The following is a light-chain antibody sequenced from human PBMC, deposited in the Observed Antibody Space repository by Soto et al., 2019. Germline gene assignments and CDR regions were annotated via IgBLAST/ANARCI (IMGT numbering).Light chain of an antibody. Sequence: EIVLTQSPGTLSLSPGERATLSCRASQSVSSSYLAWYQQKPGQAPRLLIYGASSRATGIPDRFSGSGSGKDFTLTISRLAPEDFAVYYCQQRSNWPLTLGGGTKVDIK. CDR2: GAS. CDR1: QSVSSSY. V-gene: IGKV3D-20*02. J-gene: IGKJ4*01. CDR3: QQRSNWPLT.